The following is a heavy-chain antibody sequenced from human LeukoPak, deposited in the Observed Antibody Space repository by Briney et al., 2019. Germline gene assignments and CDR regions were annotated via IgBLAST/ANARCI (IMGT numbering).Heavy chain of an antibody. D-gene: IGHD3-10*01. CDR2: IKSKAYGGTT. Sequence: GGSLRLSCTASGFTFGDYAMSWFRQAPGKGLEWVGFIKSKAYGGTTEYAASVKGRFTISRDDSKSIAYLQMNSLKTEDTAVYYCTRATTMVRGNWFDPWGQGTLVTVSS. CDR1: GFTFGDYA. CDR3: TRATTMVRGNWFDP. J-gene: IGHJ5*02. V-gene: IGHV3-49*03.